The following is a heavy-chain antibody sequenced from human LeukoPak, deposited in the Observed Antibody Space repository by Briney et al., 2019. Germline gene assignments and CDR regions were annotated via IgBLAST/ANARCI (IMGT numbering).Heavy chain of an antibody. J-gene: IGHJ4*02. CDR1: GGPISSYY. CDR2: IYYSGST. Sequence: SETLSLTCTVSGGPISSYYWSWIRQPPGKGLEWIGYIYYSGSTNYNPSLKSRVTISVDTSKNQFSLKLSSVTAADTAVYYCARVLDPWGGWYVDYWGQGTLVTVSS. V-gene: IGHV4-59*01. D-gene: IGHD6-19*01. CDR3: ARVLDPWGGWYVDY.